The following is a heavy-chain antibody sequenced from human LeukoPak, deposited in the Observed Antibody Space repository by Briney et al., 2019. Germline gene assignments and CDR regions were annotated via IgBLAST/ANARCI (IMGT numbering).Heavy chain of an antibody. V-gene: IGHV3-74*01. D-gene: IGHD7-27*01. Sequence: GGSLRLSCAASGFTFSSYWMHWVRQAPGKGLVWVSRINSDGSSTSYADSVKGRFTISRDNSKNTLYLQMNSLRAEDTALYYCAREILTGYAFDIWGQGTMVTVSS. CDR3: AREILTGYAFDI. CDR2: INSDGSST. CDR1: GFTFSSYW. J-gene: IGHJ3*02.